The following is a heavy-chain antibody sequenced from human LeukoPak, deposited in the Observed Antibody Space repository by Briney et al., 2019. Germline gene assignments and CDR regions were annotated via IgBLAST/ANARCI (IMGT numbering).Heavy chain of an antibody. Sequence: ASVKVSCKASGYTFTSYYMHWVRQAPGQGLEWMGIINPSGGSTSYAQKFRGRVTMTTDTSTSTVHMELSSLRSKDTAVYYCAIDSSSWYVFDPWGQGTLVTVSS. D-gene: IGHD6-13*01. CDR1: GYTFTSYY. CDR3: AIDSSSWYVFDP. J-gene: IGHJ5*02. V-gene: IGHV1-46*01. CDR2: INPSGGST.